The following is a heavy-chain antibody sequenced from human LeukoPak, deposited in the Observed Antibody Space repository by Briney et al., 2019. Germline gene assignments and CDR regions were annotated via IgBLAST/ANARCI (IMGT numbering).Heavy chain of an antibody. CDR2: LNDASNLI. CDR1: GFPFNVYA. V-gene: IGHV3-23*01. J-gene: IGHJ4*02. D-gene: IGHD2-15*01. CDR3: VKDGGVLPAWYLEY. Sequence: GGSLRLSCVSSGFPFNVYAMTWVRQAPGKGLKWVATLNDASNLIYYADSVRGRFTISRDNSKNTVYLQMNSLRADDTAIYYCVKDGGVLPAWYLEYWGRGTLVTFSS.